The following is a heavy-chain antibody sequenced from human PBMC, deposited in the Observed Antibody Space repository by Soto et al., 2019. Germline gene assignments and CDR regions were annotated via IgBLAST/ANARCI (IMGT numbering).Heavy chain of an antibody. V-gene: IGHV1-24*01. CDR2: FDPEDGET. J-gene: IGHJ5*02. Sequence: ASVKVSCKVSGYTLTELSMHWVRQAAGKGREGMGGFDPEDGETIYAQKFQGRVTMTEDTSTDTAYMELSSLRSEDTAVYYCATVAPPNRLTMMDENWFDPWGQGTLVTVSS. CDR1: GYTLTELS. D-gene: IGHD3-22*01. CDR3: ATVAPPNRLTMMDENWFDP.